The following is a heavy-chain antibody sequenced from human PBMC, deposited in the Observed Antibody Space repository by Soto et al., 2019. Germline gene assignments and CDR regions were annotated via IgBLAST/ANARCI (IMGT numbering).Heavy chain of an antibody. CDR2: IKTDGGEE. Sequence: DVHLVESGGGLVQPGGSLRLSCLTSGFTFSSYWMSWVRQAPGKGLEWVATIKTDGGEEYYVDSVRGRFTISRDNARDSLFLQMNGLRVEDTAVYHCATYSDCTGGGCSANPDHWGQGTLVTVSS. J-gene: IGHJ4*02. CDR3: ATYSDCTGGGCSANPDH. D-gene: IGHD2-8*02. V-gene: IGHV3-7*01. CDR1: GFTFSSYW.